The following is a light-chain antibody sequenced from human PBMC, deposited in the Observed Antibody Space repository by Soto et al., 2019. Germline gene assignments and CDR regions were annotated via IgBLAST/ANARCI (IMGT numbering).Light chain of an antibody. Sequence: QSVLTQPASVSGSPGQSITISCTGTSSDVGGYNYVSWYQQHPGKAPKLMIYEVSNRPSGVSNRFSGSKSGNTASLTISGLQAEYEADYYCSSYTSSIIDYVFGTGTQLTVL. CDR1: SSDVGGYNY. CDR3: SSYTSSIIDYV. CDR2: EVS. V-gene: IGLV2-14*01. J-gene: IGLJ1*01.